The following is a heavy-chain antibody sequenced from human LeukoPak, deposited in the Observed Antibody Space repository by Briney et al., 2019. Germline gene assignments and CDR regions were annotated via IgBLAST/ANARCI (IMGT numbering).Heavy chain of an antibody. CDR1: GGSISSSSYY. D-gene: IGHD6-19*01. Sequence: SETLSLTCTVSGGSISSSSYYWGWIRQPPGKGLEWIGSIYYSGSTYYNPSLKSRVTISVDTSKNQFSLKLSSVTAADTAVYYCARGEEQWLTFDYWGQGTLVTVSS. CDR3: ARGEEQWLTFDY. V-gene: IGHV4-39*07. J-gene: IGHJ4*02. CDR2: IYYSGST.